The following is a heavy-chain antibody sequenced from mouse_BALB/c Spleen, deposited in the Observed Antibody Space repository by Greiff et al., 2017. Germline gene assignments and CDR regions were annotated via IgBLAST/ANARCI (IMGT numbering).Heavy chain of an antibody. J-gene: IGHJ1*01. D-gene: IGHD1-2*01. Sequence: DVQLVESGGGLVKPGGSLKLSCAASGFTFSSYAMSWVRQTPEKRLEWVASISSGGSTYYPDSVKGRFTISRDNARNILYLQMSSLRSEDTAMYYCASGLRPRYWYFDVWGAGTTVTVSS. V-gene: IGHV5-6-5*01. CDR2: ISSGGST. CDR1: GFTFSSYA. CDR3: ASGLRPRYWYFDV.